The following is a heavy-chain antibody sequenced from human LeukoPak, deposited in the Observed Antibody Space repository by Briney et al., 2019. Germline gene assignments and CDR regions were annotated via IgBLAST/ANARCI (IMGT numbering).Heavy chain of an antibody. V-gene: IGHV3-30*02. Sequence: GGSLRLSCAASGFTFSSYGMHWVRQAPGKGLEWVAFIRYDGSNKYYADSVKGRFTISRDNFKNTLYLQMNSLRAEDTAVYYCARDLGYYYDSSGYYPSHAFDIWGQGTMVTVSS. J-gene: IGHJ3*02. CDR3: ARDLGYYYDSSGYYPSHAFDI. CDR1: GFTFSSYG. CDR2: IRYDGSNK. D-gene: IGHD3-22*01.